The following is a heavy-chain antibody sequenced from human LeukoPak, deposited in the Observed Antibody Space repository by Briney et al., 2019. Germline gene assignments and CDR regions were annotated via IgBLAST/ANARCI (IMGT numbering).Heavy chain of an antibody. CDR2: IYPGDSDT. CDR1: GHSFTSYW. CDR3: ARLDTAMAKDYYGMDV. V-gene: IGHV5-51*01. Sequence: GESLKISCKGSGHSFTSYWIGWVRQMPGKGLEWMGIIYPGDSDTRYSPSFQGQVTISADKSISTAYLQWSSLKASDTAMYYCARLDTAMAKDYYGMDVWGQGTTVTVSS. J-gene: IGHJ6*02. D-gene: IGHD5-18*01.